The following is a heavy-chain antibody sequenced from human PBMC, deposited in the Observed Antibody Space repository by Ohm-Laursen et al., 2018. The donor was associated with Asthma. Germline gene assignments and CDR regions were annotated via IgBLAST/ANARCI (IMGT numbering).Heavy chain of an antibody. CDR1: GFSFHEYA. CDR2: ISWNSGSI. V-gene: IGHV3-9*01. J-gene: IGHJ5*02. Sequence: RSLRLSCSASGFSFHEYAMHWVRQSPGQGLEWVSGISWNSGSIGYADSVKGRFTISRDNAKNSLYLQMNSLRPEDTAFYYCAKLVGVTTAWGQGTLVTVSS. CDR3: AKLVGVTTA. D-gene: IGHD4-17*01.